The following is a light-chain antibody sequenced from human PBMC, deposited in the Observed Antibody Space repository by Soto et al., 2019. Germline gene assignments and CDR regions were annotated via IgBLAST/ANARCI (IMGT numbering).Light chain of an antibody. CDR1: QSVSSNY. J-gene: IGKJ1*01. Sequence: EIVLTQSPGTLSFSPGERATLSCRASQSVSSNYLAWYQQKPGQAPRLLIYGASSRATGIPDRFSGSGSGTDFTLTISRLEPEDFAVYWCQQYGSSRTFGQGTKVEIK. CDR2: GAS. CDR3: QQYGSSRT. V-gene: IGKV3-20*01.